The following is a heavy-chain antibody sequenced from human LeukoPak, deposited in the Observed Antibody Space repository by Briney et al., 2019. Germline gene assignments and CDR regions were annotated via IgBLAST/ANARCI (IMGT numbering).Heavy chain of an antibody. CDR3: AKGGLDGDPHVY. CDR2: ISGSGDTT. CDR1: GFTFSNYA. D-gene: IGHD4-17*01. V-gene: IGHV3-23*01. J-gene: IGHJ4*02. Sequence: PGGSLRLSCAASGFTFSNYAMRWVRQAPGKGLEWVSGISGSGDTTYYADSVKGRFTISRDNSMNTLYLRMNSLTVEDTAVYYCAKGGLDGDPHVYWGQGALVTVSS.